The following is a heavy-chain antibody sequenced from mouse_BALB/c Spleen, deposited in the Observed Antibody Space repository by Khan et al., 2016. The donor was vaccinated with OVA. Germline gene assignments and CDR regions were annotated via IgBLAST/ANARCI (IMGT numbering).Heavy chain of an antibody. Sequence: LQQPGSELVRPGASVKLSCKASGYTFTSYWMHWVKQRPGQGLEWIGDIYPGSGSTNYDEKFKSKATLTVDTSSSTAYMQLSSLTAEDSAVYCVTRWDYWFAYWGQGTLVTVSA. CDR3: TRWDYWFAY. J-gene: IGHJ3*01. V-gene: IGHV1S22*01. D-gene: IGHD2-4*01. CDR2: IYPGSGST. CDR1: GYTFTSYW.